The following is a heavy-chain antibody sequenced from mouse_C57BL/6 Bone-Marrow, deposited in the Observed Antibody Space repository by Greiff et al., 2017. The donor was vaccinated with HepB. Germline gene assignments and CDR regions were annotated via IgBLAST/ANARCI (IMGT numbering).Heavy chain of an antibody. Sequence: QVQLKESGPGLVQPSQSLSITCTVSGFSLTSYGVHWVRQSPGKGLEWLGVIWSGGSTDYNAAFISRLSISKDNSKSQVFFKMNSLQADDTAIYYCARNSVLYGNYGYAMDYWGQGTSVTVSS. CDR3: ARNSVLYGNYGYAMDY. D-gene: IGHD2-1*01. CDR2: IWSGGST. V-gene: IGHV2-2*01. J-gene: IGHJ4*01. CDR1: GFSLTSYG.